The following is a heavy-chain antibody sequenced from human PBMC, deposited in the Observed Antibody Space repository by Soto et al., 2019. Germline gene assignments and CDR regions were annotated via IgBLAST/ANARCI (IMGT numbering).Heavy chain of an antibody. CDR2: IYPGDSDT. V-gene: IGHV5-51*01. D-gene: IGHD2-15*01. Sequence: PGESLKTSCKASGYTVSNNWIGWVRQMPGKGLEWMGIIYPGDSDTKYNPSFEGQVTFSVDKSISTAYLQWSSLKASDTAIYYCARQFSSNWFYFYHWGQGTLGTGSS. CDR3: ARQFSSNWFYFYH. CDR1: GYTVSNNW. J-gene: IGHJ4*01.